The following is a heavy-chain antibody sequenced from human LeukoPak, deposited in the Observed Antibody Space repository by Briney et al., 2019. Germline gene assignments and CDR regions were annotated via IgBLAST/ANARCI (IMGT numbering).Heavy chain of an antibody. CDR3: ARENTGSYREFDY. D-gene: IGHD1-26*01. Sequence: SETLSLTCTVSGGSISSYYWSWIRQPAGKGLEWIGRIYSDGSTDYNPSLKSRVTMSVDSSNNQYSLKLSSVTAADTAVIYCARENTGSYREFDYWGQGTLVTVSS. CDR1: GGSISSYY. J-gene: IGHJ4*02. CDR2: IYSDGST. V-gene: IGHV4-4*07.